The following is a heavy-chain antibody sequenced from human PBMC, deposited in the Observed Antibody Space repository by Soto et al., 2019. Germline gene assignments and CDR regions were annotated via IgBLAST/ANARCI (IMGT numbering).Heavy chain of an antibody. D-gene: IGHD3-10*01. J-gene: IGHJ4*02. CDR1: GFTLSDYY. Sequence: QVQLVESGGGLAKLGGSLRLSCAASGFTLSDYYMTWIRQVPGKGQEWVSYISGSSTTIYYADSVKGRFTISRDNAKNSLYLQMNSLRAEDTAVYYCARDIRGAYWGQGTLVTVSS. V-gene: IGHV3-11*01. CDR2: ISGSSTTI. CDR3: ARDIRGAY.